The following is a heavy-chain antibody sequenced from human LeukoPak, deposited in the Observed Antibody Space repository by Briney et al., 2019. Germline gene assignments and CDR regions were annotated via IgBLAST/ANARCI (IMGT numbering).Heavy chain of an antibody. CDR2: IFHDGRT. V-gene: IGHV4-38-2*01. J-gene: IGHJ4*02. Sequence: SETLSLSCEVSGYSISSGYFWAWIRQSPGKGLEVIAGIFHDGRTYYNPSLQSRVTISVDTFRNRFSLKLKSMTAADAAVYYCARDIGWTKGPFDYWGQGTLVTVSS. CDR3: ARDIGWTKGPFDY. CDR1: GYSISSGYF. D-gene: IGHD2-15*01.